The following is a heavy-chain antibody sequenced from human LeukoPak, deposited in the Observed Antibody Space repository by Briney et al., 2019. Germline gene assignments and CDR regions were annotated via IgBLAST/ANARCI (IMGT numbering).Heavy chain of an antibody. D-gene: IGHD5-12*01. CDR2: IHYSGST. J-gene: IGHJ5*02. Sequence: SETLSLTCTVSGGSVSSGSYYWSWIRQPPGKGLEWIGYIHYSGSTNYNPSLKSRVTISVDTSKNQFSLKLSSVTAADTAVYYCARVWQRNGFDPWGQGTLVTVSS. CDR1: GGSVSSGSYY. CDR3: ARVWQRNGFDP. V-gene: IGHV4-61*01.